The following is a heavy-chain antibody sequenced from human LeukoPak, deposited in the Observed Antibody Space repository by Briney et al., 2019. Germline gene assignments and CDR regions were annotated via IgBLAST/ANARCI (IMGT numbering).Heavy chain of an antibody. J-gene: IGHJ4*02. V-gene: IGHV3-74*01. CDR3: ARGIAAAGTGY. CDR2: INSDGSST. Sequence: GGSLRLPCAASGFTFSSYWMHWVGHAPGKGLVWVSRINSDGSSTSYADSVKGRFTISRDNAKNTLYLQMNSLRAEDTAVYYCARGIAAAGTGYWGQGTLVTVSS. CDR1: GFTFSSYW. D-gene: IGHD6-13*01.